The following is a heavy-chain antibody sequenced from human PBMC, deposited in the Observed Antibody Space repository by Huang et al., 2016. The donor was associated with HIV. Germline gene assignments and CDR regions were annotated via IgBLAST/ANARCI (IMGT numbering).Heavy chain of an antibody. Sequence: QVQLRQWGAGLVKPSETLSLTCAVYGGSFSGYYWTWIRQSPGTGLEWIGEINHMGKTNYQPSLKSRVTISKDTAKNQFSLQLTSVSAADTGVYFCAREKAADSAWYGVYYFDYWGEGALVTVTS. D-gene: IGHD6-19*01. V-gene: IGHV4-34*01. CDR2: INHMGKT. CDR3: AREKAADSAWYGVYYFDY. CDR1: GGSFSGYY. J-gene: IGHJ4*02.